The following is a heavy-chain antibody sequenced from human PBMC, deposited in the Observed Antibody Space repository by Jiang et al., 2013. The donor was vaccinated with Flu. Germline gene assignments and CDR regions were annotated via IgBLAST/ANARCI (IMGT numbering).Heavy chain of an antibody. V-gene: IGHV4-59*08. CDR3: AMDSSGWSYYYYYGMDV. Sequence: ETLSLTCTVSGDSINSYYWSWIRQSPGKGLEWIGYIYYSGSTFYNPSLKSRVTISVDTSKNQFSLKLSSVTAADTAVYYCAMDSSGWSYYYYYGMDVWGQGTTVTVSS. J-gene: IGHJ6*02. CDR2: IYYSGST. D-gene: IGHD6-19*01. CDR1: GDSINSYY.